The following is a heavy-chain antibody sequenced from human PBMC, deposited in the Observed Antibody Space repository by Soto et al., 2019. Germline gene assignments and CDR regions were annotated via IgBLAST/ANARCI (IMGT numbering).Heavy chain of an antibody. CDR1: GDSISSNGYH. D-gene: IGHD1-26*01. Sequence: QLQLQESGPGLVKPSETLSLICTVSGDSISSNGYHWGWIRQPPGKGLEWIASVSYSGSTYYHPSLLSRVTISVDTSKIQFSLKLNSLTAADTAVYYCARHSSPYSYSDWFDPWGQGTLVTVSS. CDR3: ARHSSPYSYSDWFDP. CDR2: VSYSGST. J-gene: IGHJ5*02. V-gene: IGHV4-39*01.